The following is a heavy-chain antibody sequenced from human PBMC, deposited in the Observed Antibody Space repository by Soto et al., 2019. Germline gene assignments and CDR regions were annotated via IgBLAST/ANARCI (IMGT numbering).Heavy chain of an antibody. D-gene: IGHD2-2*01. Sequence: ASVKVSCKSSGYTFTSYGISWVRHAPGQGLAWMVCISAYNGNTNYAQKLQGRVTMTKDTSTSTAYMELRSLRSDDTAVYYCARVGVVVPAAMFLRSCSFEPWGQGTLVTVSS. J-gene: IGHJ5*02. CDR3: ARVGVVVPAAMFLRSCSFEP. V-gene: IGHV1-18*01. CDR2: ISAYNGNT. CDR1: GYTFTSYG.